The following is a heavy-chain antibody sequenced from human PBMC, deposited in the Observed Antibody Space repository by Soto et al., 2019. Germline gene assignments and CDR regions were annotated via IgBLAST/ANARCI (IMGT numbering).Heavy chain of an antibody. CDR2: IYYSGST. Sequence: QVQLQESGPGLVKPSQTLSLTCTVSGGSISSGGYYWSWIRQHPGKGLEWIGYIYYSGSTYYNPSLKSRVTISVETSKNQFSLKLSSVTAADTAVYYCARDGGRGVVIGHWFDPWGQGTLVTVSS. CDR1: GGSISSGGYY. V-gene: IGHV4-31*03. CDR3: ARDGGRGVVIGHWFDP. D-gene: IGHD3-3*01. J-gene: IGHJ5*02.